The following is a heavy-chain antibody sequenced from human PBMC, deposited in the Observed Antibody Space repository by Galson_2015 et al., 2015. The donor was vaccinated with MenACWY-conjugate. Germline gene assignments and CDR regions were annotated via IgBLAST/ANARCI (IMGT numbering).Heavy chain of an antibody. V-gene: IGHV5-51*01. CDR3: ARHPPGGRGLDV. CDR2: ISPGDSNT. J-gene: IGHJ6*02. CDR1: GYSFTTYW. D-gene: IGHD1-26*01. Sequence: QSGAEVKKSGESLQISCQGSGYSFTTYWIAWVRQMPGRGLEWVGLISPGDSNTRYSPPFQGQVTISADKSISTAYLQWSSLKASDTAMYYCARHPPGGRGLDVWGRGTTVTVSS.